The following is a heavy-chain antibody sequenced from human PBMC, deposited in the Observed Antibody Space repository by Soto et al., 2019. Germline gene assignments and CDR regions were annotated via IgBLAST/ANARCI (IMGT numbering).Heavy chain of an antibody. J-gene: IGHJ4*02. D-gene: IGHD3-16*02. Sequence: QVQLQESGPGLVKPSETLSLTCSVSGGSISDYQWNWIRQPPGKGLEWIGYIYYSGRTNYNPSLESRVTISLDTSTEQFSLRLRSVTAADTAVYYCARMRGLGEISPYFDSWGQGTLVTVSS. V-gene: IGHV4-59*01. CDR2: IYYSGRT. CDR1: GGSISDYQ. CDR3: ARMRGLGEISPYFDS.